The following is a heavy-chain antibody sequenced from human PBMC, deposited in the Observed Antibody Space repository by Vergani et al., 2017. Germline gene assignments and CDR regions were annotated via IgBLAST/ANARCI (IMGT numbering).Heavy chain of an antibody. CDR2: IIPIFGTA. CDR3: ARTSYYYDSSGSLYNWFDP. V-gene: IGHV1-69*12. J-gene: IGHJ5*02. D-gene: IGHD3-22*01. CDR1: GGTFSSYA. Sequence: QVQLVQSGAEVKKPGSSVKVSCKASGGTFSSYAISWVRQAPGQGLEWMGGIIPIFGTANYAQKFQGRVTITADESTSTAYMELSGLRSEDTAVYYCARTSYYYDSSGSLYNWFDPWGQGTLVTVSS.